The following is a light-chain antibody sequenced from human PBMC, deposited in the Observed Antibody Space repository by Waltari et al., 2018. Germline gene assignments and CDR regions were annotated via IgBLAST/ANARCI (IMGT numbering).Light chain of an antibody. Sequence: EVVLTHSPGTLSLSPGERATLSCRASQSVWNRYLAWYQQKPGQAPRLLIYGASLRATGIPERFSGSGSGTDFTLTIRSLEPEDFALYHCQQYGNSPLTFGGGTRVEI. CDR3: QQYGNSPLT. CDR1: QSVWNRY. V-gene: IGKV3-20*01. J-gene: IGKJ4*01. CDR2: GAS.